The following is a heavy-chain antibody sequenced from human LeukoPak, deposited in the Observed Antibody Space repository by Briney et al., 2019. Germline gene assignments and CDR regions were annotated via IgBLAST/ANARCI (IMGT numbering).Heavy chain of an antibody. J-gene: IGHJ6*02. CDR2: ISWYSGSI. V-gene: IGHV3-9*01. CDR3: AKGRVRPLAGCMDV. Sequence: GRSLRLSCAASGFTFDDYAMHWVRRAPGKGLEWVSGISWYSGSIGYADSVKGRFTISRDNAKNSLYLQMNSLRAEDTGLYFCAKGRVRPLAGCMDVWGQGTTVTVSS. D-gene: IGHD6-19*01. CDR1: GFTFDDYA.